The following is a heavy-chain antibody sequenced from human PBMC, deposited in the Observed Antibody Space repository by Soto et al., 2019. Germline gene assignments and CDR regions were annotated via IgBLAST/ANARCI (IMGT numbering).Heavy chain of an antibody. CDR2: ISSDGSKK. V-gene: IGHV3-30-3*01. D-gene: IGHD2-21*02. CDR3: ARRGPACGGGCFSRYFQH. J-gene: IGHJ1*01. Sequence: QVQLVESGGGVVQPGRSLRLSCAASGFTFSSYAMHWVRQAPDKGLEWVAVISSDGSKKYYADSVKGRFTISRDSSRNTLYLQMNSLRAEDTAVYYCARRGPACGGGCFSRYFQHWGQGTLVAVSS. CDR1: GFTFSSYA.